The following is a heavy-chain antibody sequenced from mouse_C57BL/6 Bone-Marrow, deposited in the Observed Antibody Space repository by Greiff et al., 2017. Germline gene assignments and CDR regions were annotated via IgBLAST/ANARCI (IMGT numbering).Heavy chain of an antibody. V-gene: IGHV5-9-1*02. Sequence: EVKVVESGEGLVKPGGSLKLSCAASGFTFSSYAMSWVRQTPEKRLEWVAYISSGGDYIYYADTVKGRFTISRDNARNTLYLQMSSLKSEDTAMYYSVTTVVDYAMDYWGQGTSVTVSS. D-gene: IGHD1-1*01. J-gene: IGHJ4*01. CDR1: GFTFSSYA. CDR3: VTTVVDYAMDY. CDR2: ISSGGDYI.